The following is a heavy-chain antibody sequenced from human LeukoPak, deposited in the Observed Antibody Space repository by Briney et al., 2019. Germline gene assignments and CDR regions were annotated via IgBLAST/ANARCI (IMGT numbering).Heavy chain of an antibody. D-gene: IGHD3-10*01. CDR3: ARDSTMAANY. J-gene: IGHJ4*02. Sequence: GRSLRLSCAASGFTFSSFAMHWVRQAPGKGLEWVSSISSSSSYIYYADSVKGRFTISRDNAKNSLYLQMNSLRAEDTAVYYCARDSTMAANYWGQGTLVTVSS. CDR1: GFTFSSFA. CDR2: ISSSSSYI. V-gene: IGHV3-21*01.